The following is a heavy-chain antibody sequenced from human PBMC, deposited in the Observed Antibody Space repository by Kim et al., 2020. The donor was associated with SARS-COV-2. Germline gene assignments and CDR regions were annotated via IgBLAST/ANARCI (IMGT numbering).Heavy chain of an antibody. V-gene: IGHV3-23*01. D-gene: IGHD4-17*01. CDR3: AKVGTTVTTINAFDI. Sequence: DSVKGRFTISRDNSKNTLYLQMNSLRAEDTAVYYCAKVGTTVTTINAFDIWGQGTMVTVSS. J-gene: IGHJ3*02.